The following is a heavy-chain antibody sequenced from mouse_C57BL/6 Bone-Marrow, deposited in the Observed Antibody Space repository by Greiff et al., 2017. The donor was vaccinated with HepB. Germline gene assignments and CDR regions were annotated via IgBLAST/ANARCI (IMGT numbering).Heavy chain of an antibody. V-gene: IGHV14-4*01. J-gene: IGHJ4*01. CDR2: IDPENGDT. Sequence: VQLQQSGAELVRPGASVKLSCPASGFNIKDDYMHWVKQRPEQGLEWIGWIDPENGDTEYASKFQGKATITADTSSNTAYLQLSSLTSEDTAVYYCTTLGAYAMDYWGQGTSVTVSS. CDR1: GFNIKDDY. CDR3: TTLGAYAMDY.